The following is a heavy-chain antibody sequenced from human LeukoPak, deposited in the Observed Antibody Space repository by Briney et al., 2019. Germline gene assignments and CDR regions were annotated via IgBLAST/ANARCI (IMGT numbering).Heavy chain of an antibody. CDR1: GFTFSSYA. CDR2: ISYDGSNK. CDR3: ARDRGSYYVWYYFDY. V-gene: IGHV3-30-3*01. Sequence: PGRSLRLSCAASGFTFSSYAMHWVRQAPGKGLEWVAVISYDGSNKYYADSVKGRFTISRDNSKNTLYLQMNSLRAEDTAVYYCARDRGSYYVWYYFDYWGQGTLVTASS. J-gene: IGHJ4*02. D-gene: IGHD1-26*01.